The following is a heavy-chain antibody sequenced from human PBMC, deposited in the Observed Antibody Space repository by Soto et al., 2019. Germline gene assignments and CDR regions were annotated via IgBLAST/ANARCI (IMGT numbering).Heavy chain of an antibody. J-gene: IGHJ4*02. Sequence: GGPLRLSCAASGVTFISYGMHWVRQAPGKGLEWVAVISYDGSNKYYADSVKGRFTISRDNSKNTLYLQMNSLRAEDTAMYYCAKDWGQQLAQYYFDYWGQGTLVTVSS. CDR1: GVTFISYG. CDR3: AKDWGQQLAQYYFDY. D-gene: IGHD6-13*01. V-gene: IGHV3-30*18. CDR2: ISYDGSNK.